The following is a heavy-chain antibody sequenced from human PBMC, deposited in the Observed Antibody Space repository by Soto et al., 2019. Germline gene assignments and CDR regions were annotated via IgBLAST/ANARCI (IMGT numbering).Heavy chain of an antibody. CDR2: FDPEDGET. D-gene: IGHD2-15*01. Sequence: ASVKVSCKVSGYTLTELSMHWVRQAPGKGLEWMGGFDPEDGETIYAQKFQGRVTMTEDTSTDTAYMELSSLRSEDTAVYYCATVGYCSGGSCSIGVFDYWGQGTLVTVSS. V-gene: IGHV1-24*01. J-gene: IGHJ4*02. CDR3: ATVGYCSGGSCSIGVFDY. CDR1: GYTLTELS.